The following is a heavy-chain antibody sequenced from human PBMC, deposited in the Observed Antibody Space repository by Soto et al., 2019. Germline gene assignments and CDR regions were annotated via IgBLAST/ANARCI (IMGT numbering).Heavy chain of an antibody. CDR3: ARDQGITTFGVYSMYYYGMDV. D-gene: IGHD3-3*01. CDR2: INTDNGNT. Sequence: QVQLVQSGAEVKKPGASMKVSCKASGYTFTNSGIIWVRQAPGQGLEWLGWINTDNGNTNYAQHLQGRVTLTTDTSTSPAYMELRSLRSDDTAVYYCARDQGITTFGVYSMYYYGMDVWGPGTTVTVSS. J-gene: IGHJ6*02. V-gene: IGHV1-18*01. CDR1: GYTFTNSG.